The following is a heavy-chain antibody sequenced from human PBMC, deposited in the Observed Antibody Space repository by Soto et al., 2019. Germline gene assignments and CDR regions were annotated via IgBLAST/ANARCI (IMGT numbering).Heavy chain of an antibody. J-gene: IGHJ4*02. CDR2: IRSKTSNYAT. CDR1: GFTFSGAA. V-gene: IGHV3-73*01. CDR3: TTSPY. Sequence: GGSLRLSCAVSGFTFSGAAIHWVRQAPGKGLEWIGRIRSKTSNYATAYADSVTGRFTLSRNDSSNTAYLQMNSLKTEDTAVYYCTTSPYWGQGTLVTVSS.